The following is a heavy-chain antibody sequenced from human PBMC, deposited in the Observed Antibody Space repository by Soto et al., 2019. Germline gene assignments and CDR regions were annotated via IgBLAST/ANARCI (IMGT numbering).Heavy chain of an antibody. J-gene: IGHJ4*02. CDR1: GGTFSSYA. V-gene: IGHV1-69*13. CDR2: IIPIFGTA. Sequence: SVKVSCKASGGTFSSYAISWVRQAPGQGLEWMGGIIPIFGTANYAQKFQGRVTITADESTSTAYMELSSLRSEDTAVYYCARSGSYDRVFDYWGQGTLVTVSS. D-gene: IGHD1-26*01. CDR3: ARSGSYDRVFDY.